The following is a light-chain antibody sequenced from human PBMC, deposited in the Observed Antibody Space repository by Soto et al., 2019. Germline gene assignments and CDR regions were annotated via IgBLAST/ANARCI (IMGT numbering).Light chain of an antibody. J-gene: IGKJ5*01. V-gene: IGKV3-20*01. CDR1: QSVNNR. CDR2: GAS. Sequence: NVLTQSPDTLSLSPGERATLSCRASQSVNNRLAWYQQKPGQAPRLLISGASNRATGIPDRFSGSGSATDFSLIISSLEPEDFALYICQQYGTSPLTFGQGTRLEIK. CDR3: QQYGTSPLT.